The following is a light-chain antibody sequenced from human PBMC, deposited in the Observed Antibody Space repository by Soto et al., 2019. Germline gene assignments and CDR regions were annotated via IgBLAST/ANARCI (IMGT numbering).Light chain of an antibody. CDR3: HQYHSPPQT. V-gene: IGKV3-20*01. Sequence: EIVLMQSPGTLSLSPGVRATLSCRASQTMTRAYVAWYQQKPGQAPRLLIYAASYRATGISDKFSGSGSGTDFSLTISRLEPEDSAVYYCHQYHSPPQTFGQGTEVDIK. J-gene: IGKJ2*01. CDR2: AAS. CDR1: QTMTRAY.